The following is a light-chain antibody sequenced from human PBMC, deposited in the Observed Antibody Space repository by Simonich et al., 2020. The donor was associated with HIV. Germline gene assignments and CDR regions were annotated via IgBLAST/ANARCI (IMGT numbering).Light chain of an antibody. V-gene: IGLV3-25*03. CDR1: GLSKQY. CDR3: QSADTSRKYVL. J-gene: IGLJ2*01. Sequence: SYELTQPPSVSVSPGQTARITCSGDGLSKQYGYWYHQKPGQAPILVIYKDSERPSGIPERFSGSSSGTTVTLTISGVQAGDEADYYCQSADTSRKYVLFGGGTRLTVL. CDR2: KDS.